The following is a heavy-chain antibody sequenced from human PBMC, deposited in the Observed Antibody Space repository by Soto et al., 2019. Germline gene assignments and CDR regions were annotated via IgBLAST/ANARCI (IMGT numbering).Heavy chain of an antibody. CDR2: IKSKTDGGTT. J-gene: IGHJ6*02. D-gene: IGHD2-2*01. Sequence: PGGSLRLSCAASGFTFSNAWMNWVRQAPGKGLEWVGRIKSKTDGGTTDYAAPVKGRFTISRDDSKNTLYLQMNSLKTEDTAVYYCTTNRYCSSTSCHVYYYYYGMDVWGQGTTVTVSS. CDR3: TTNRYCSSTSCHVYYYYYGMDV. V-gene: IGHV3-15*07. CDR1: GFTFSNAW.